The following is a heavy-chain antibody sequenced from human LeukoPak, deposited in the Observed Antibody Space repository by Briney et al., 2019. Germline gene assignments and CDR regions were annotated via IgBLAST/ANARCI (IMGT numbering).Heavy chain of an antibody. V-gene: IGHV4-61*02. CDR1: GGSISSGSYY. Sequence: SQTLSLTCTVSGGSISSGSYYWSWIRQPAGKGLEWIGRIYTSGSTNYNPSLKSRVTISVDTSKNQFSLKLSSVTAADTAVYYCARSIAAAGFYYYYYYYMDVWGKGTTVTISS. CDR2: IYTSGST. D-gene: IGHD6-13*01. CDR3: ARSIAAAGFYYYYYYYMDV. J-gene: IGHJ6*03.